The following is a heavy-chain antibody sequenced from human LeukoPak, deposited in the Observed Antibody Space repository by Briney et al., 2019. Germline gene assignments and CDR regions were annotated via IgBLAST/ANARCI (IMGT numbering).Heavy chain of an antibody. CDR3: ASCSGDNCYSHYYDY. Sequence: SETLSLTCTVSGGSISSGSYYWSWIRQPAGRGLEWIGRIYSSGRTNYNPSLKSRVTISVDTSKNQFSLKLTSVTAADTAVYYCASCSGDNCYSHYYDYWGQGTLVTVSS. V-gene: IGHV4-61*10. D-gene: IGHD2-15*01. CDR2: IYSSGRT. CDR1: GGSISSGSYY. J-gene: IGHJ4*02.